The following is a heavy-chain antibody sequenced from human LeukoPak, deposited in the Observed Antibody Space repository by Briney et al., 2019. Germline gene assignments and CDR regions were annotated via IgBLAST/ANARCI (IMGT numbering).Heavy chain of an antibody. CDR1: GGSISSGNW. CDR2: IYHSGST. Sequence: SETLSLTCAVSGGSISSGNWWSWVRQPPGKGLEWIGEIYHSGSTNYNPSLKSRVTISVDKSKNQFSLKLSSVTAADTAVYYCARGGYSSGWYGFYYYYGMDVWGQGTTVTVSS. J-gene: IGHJ6*02. CDR3: ARGGYSSGWYGFYYYYGMDV. D-gene: IGHD6-19*01. V-gene: IGHV4-4*02.